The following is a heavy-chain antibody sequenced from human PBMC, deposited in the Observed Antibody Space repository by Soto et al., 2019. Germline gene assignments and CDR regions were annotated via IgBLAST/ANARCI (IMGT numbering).Heavy chain of an antibody. J-gene: IGHJ4*02. CDR2: VYYSGTT. CDR1: GGSVSDKTYY. D-gene: IGHD4-17*01. V-gene: IGHV4-61*01. Sequence: SETLSLTCSVSGGSVSDKTYYWSWIRQPPGKRLEWIGYVYYSGTTNYNPSLESRVTISVDLSKNQFSLRLSSVTTADTALYYCARTTAVPNSLRSRYFFDYWGQGTLVTVSS. CDR3: ARTTAVPNSLRSRYFFDY.